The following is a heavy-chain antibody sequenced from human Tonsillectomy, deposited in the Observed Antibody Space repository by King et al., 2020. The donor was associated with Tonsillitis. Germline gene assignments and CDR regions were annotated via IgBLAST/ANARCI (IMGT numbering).Heavy chain of an antibody. Sequence: VQLVESGGGVVQPGRSLRLSCAASGLTFSSYGMHWVRQAPGEGLEWVAVISYDGINKYYADSVKGRFTISRDNSKSTLYLQMNSLRAEDTAMYYCAKDGVEMAYDWGQGTLVTVSS. CDR1: GLTFSSYG. CDR2: ISYDGINK. CDR3: AKDGVEMAYD. V-gene: IGHV3-30*18. D-gene: IGHD5-24*01. J-gene: IGHJ4*02.